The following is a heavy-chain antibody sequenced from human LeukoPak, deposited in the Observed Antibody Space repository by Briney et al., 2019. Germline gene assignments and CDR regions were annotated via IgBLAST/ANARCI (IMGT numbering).Heavy chain of an antibody. CDR2: INPNSGGT. J-gene: IGHJ4*02. CDR3: ARNGAWGSYRLHDF. Sequence: ASVTVSCKASGHXFIDYYIHWVRQAPGQGLEWMGWINPNSGGTHYAQKFQGRVTMTRDTSISTAYMELTNLISDDTAVYYCARNGAWGSYRLHDFWGQGTLVTVSS. CDR1: GHXFIDYY. D-gene: IGHD3-16*02. V-gene: IGHV1-2*02.